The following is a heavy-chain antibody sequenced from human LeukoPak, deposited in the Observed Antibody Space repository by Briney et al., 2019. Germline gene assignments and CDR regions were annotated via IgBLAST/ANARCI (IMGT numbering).Heavy chain of an antibody. CDR2: ISSSGSSI. CDR1: GFTFSDYY. J-gene: IGHJ5*02. D-gene: IGHD6-6*01. CDR3: ARGGREYSSSYDL. V-gene: IGHV3-11*01. Sequence: GGSLRLSCAASGFTFSDYYMSWVRQAPGKGLEWVSYISSSGSSIYYADSVKGRFTISRDNAKNSLYLQMSSLRVEDTAVYYCARGGREYSSSYDLWGQGTLVTVSS.